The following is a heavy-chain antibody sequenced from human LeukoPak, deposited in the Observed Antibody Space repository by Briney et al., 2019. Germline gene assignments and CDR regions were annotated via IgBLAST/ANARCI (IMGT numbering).Heavy chain of an antibody. CDR2: ISSSGSTI. CDR3: AREDPLRYFDWLSGYYGMDV. D-gene: IGHD3-9*01. Sequence: GGSLRLSCAASGFTFSDYYMSWIRQAPGKGLEWVSYISSSGSTIYYADSVKGRFTISRDIAKNSLYLQMNSLRAEDTAVYYCAREDPLRYFDWLSGYYGMDVWGQGTTVTVSS. V-gene: IGHV3-11*01. J-gene: IGHJ6*02. CDR1: GFTFSDYY.